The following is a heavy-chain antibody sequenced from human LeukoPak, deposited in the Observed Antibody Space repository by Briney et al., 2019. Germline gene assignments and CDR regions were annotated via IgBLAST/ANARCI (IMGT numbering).Heavy chain of an antibody. CDR3: TRHKAPYGDYSQTRYYYGMDV. V-gene: IGHV3-73*01. Sequence: GGSLKLSCAASGFTFSGSAMHWVRQASGKGLEWVGRIRSKANSYATAYAASVKGRFTISRDDSKNTAYLQMNSLKTEDTAVYYCTRHKAPYGDYSQTRYYYGMDVWGHGTTVTVSS. J-gene: IGHJ6*02. CDR1: GFTFSGSA. D-gene: IGHD4-17*01. CDR2: IRSKANSYAT.